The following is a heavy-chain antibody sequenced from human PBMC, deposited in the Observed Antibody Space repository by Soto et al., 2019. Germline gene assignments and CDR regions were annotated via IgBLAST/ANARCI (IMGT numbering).Heavy chain of an antibody. D-gene: IGHD2-2*01. V-gene: IGHV1-18*01. CDR2: ISAYNGNT. CDR3: AREGVRVVPAAYYYYYGMDV. CDR1: GYTFTSYG. J-gene: IGHJ6*02. Sequence: ASVKVSCKASGYTFTSYGISWVRQAPGQGLEWMGWISAYNGNTNYAQKLQGRVTMTTDTSTSTAYMELRSLRSDDTAVYYCAREGVRVVPAAYYYYYGMDVWGQGTTVTSP.